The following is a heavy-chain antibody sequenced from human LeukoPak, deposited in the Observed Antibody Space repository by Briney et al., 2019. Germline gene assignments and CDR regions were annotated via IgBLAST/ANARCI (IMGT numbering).Heavy chain of an antibody. CDR3: AKGLGNYDY. CDR1: GLTFSSYG. J-gene: IGHJ4*02. Sequence: GGSLRLSCAASGLTFSSYGMTWVRQAPGKGLEWVSGISGSGSNTYYADSVKGRFTISRDNSKNTLYLQMNSLTVEDTAVYYCAKGLGNYDYWGQGTLVTVSS. CDR2: ISGSGSNT. D-gene: IGHD1-7*01. V-gene: IGHV3-23*01.